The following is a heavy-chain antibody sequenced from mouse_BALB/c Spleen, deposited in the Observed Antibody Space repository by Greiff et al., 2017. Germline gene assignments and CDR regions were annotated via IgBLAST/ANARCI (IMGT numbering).Heavy chain of an antibody. V-gene: IGHV1-4*02. CDR1: GYTFTSYT. CDR3: ARATLITDAMDY. J-gene: IGHJ4*01. D-gene: IGHD2-4*01. Sequence: QVQLQQSAAELARPGASVKMSCKASGYTFTSYTMHWVKQRPGQGLEWIGYINPSSGYTEYNQKFKDKTTLTADKSSSTAYMQLSSLTSEDSAVYYCARATLITDAMDYWGQGTSVTVSS. CDR2: INPSSGYT.